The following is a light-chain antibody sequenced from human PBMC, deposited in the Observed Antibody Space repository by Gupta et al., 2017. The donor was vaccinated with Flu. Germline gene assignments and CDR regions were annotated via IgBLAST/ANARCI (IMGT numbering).Light chain of an antibody. Sequence: QSALTQRASVSGSPGQSLTISCTGTSSDVGRSDSVSWYQQRPGKAPKLLIYGVSNRPSGVASRFSGSKSGNTASLTISGLQAEDETDYYCSSYTSISTFYVFGTGTKVTVL. CDR1: SSDVGRSDS. V-gene: IGLV2-14*01. J-gene: IGLJ1*01. CDR3: SSYTSISTFYV. CDR2: GVS.